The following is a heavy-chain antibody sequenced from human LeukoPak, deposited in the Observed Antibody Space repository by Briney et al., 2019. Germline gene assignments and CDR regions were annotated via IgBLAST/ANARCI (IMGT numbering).Heavy chain of an antibody. J-gene: IGHJ3*02. Sequence: PSETLSLTCTVSGGSISSGGYYWSWIRQPPGKGLEWIGYIYYSGSTYYNPSLKSRVTISVDTSKNQFSLKLSSVTAADTAVYYCARGGTTVTTYGAFDIWGQGTMVTVSS. CDR2: IYYSGST. V-gene: IGHV4-31*03. CDR1: GGSISSGGYY. D-gene: IGHD4-17*01. CDR3: ARGGTTVTTYGAFDI.